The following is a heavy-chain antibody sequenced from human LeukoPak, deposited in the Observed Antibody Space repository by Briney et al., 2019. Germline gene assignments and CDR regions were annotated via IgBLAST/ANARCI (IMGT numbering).Heavy chain of an antibody. CDR2: IHSSGST. J-gene: IGHJ6*02. CDR3: ARDRGDSGDSYGMDV. CDR1: GGSISTYF. Sequence: PSETLSLTCTVSGGSISTYFWSWIRQPPGKGLEWIGYIHSSGSTKYNPSLKSRVTISIDTSKNQFSLKLSSVTAADTAVYYCARDRGDSGDSYGMDVWGQGTTVTVSS. V-gene: IGHV4-59*01. D-gene: IGHD4-17*01.